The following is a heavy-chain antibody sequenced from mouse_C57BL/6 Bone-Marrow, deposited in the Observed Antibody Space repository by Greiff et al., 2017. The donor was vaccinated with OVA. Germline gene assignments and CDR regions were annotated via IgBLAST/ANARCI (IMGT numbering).Heavy chain of an antibody. CDR2: INPYNGGT. Sequence: VQLQQSGPVLVKPGASVKMSCKASGYTFTDYYMNWVKQSHGKSLEWIGVINPYNGGTSYNQKFKGKATLTVAKSSSTAYMELNSLTSEDSAVYYCARSLYGNLFAYWGQGTLVTVSA. CDR1: GYTFTDYY. D-gene: IGHD2-1*01. V-gene: IGHV1-19*01. CDR3: ARSLYGNLFAY. J-gene: IGHJ3*01.